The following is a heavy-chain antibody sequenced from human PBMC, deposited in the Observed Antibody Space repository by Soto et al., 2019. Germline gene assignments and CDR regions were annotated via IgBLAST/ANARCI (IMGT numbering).Heavy chain of an antibody. CDR3: ARARGVVPAASWFDP. Sequence: SETLSLTCTVSGGSISSYYWSWIRQPPGKGLEWIGYIYYSGSTNYNPSLKSRVTISVDTSKNQFSLKLSSVTAADTAVYYCARARGVVPAASWFDPWGQGTLVTVSS. D-gene: IGHD2-2*01. CDR2: IYYSGST. J-gene: IGHJ5*02. CDR1: GGSISSYY. V-gene: IGHV4-59*01.